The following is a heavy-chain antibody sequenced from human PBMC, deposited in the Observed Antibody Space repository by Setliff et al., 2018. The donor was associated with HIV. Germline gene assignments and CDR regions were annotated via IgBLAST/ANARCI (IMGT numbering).Heavy chain of an antibody. CDR2: IYANGYT. CDR1: GGSIRSGSYY. V-gene: IGHV4-61*09. Sequence: SETLSLTCTVSGGSIRSGSYYWTWIRQPAGKGPEWIGHIYANGYTNYNPSLKSRVTISVDTSRDQFSLQLTSVTAADTAVYYCARAPPGIQNDAFDVWGQGTMVTVSS. CDR3: ARAPPGIQNDAFDV. J-gene: IGHJ3*01.